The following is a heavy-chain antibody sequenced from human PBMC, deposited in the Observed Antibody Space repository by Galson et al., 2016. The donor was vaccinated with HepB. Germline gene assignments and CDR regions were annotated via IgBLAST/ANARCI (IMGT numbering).Heavy chain of an antibody. V-gene: IGHV3-11*06. CDR3: AVSTYYYDSSGYHKYFQH. CDR2: ISSGSSFT. Sequence: SLRLSCAASGFTFSGYYMSWIRQAPGKGLEWVSYISSGSSFTNYADSVKGRFTISRDNAKNSLYLQMNSLRAEDTAAYYCAVSTYYYDSSGYHKYFQHWGQGTLVTVSS. CDR1: GFTFSGYY. J-gene: IGHJ1*01. D-gene: IGHD3-22*01.